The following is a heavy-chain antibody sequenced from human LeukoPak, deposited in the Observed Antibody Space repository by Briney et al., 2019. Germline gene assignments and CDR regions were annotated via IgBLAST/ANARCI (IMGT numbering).Heavy chain of an antibody. CDR1: GLLFGDYA. J-gene: IGHJ5*02. D-gene: IGHD2-21*01. CDR3: TVQVIPSDKWFDP. CDR2: IRSKPYGGTA. Sequence: GGSLRLSCTASGLLFGDYAMTWVRQAPGKGLEWVGFIRSKPYGGTAEYAASVKGRFTISRDDSKSIAYLDMDGLKTEDTAVYHCTVQVIPSDKWFDPWGQGTPVTVSS. V-gene: IGHV3-49*04.